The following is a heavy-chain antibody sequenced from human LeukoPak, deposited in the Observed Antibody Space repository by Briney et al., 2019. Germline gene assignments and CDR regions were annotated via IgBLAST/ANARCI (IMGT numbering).Heavy chain of an antibody. Sequence: SETLSLTCTVSGGSISSHYWSWIRQPQGKGLEWIGYIYYSGSTNYNPSLKSRVTISVDTSKNQFSLKLSSVTAADTAVYYRARHVSGIVDYWGQGTLVTVSS. D-gene: IGHD6-13*01. CDR3: ARHVSGIVDY. CDR2: IYYSGST. CDR1: GGSISSHY. V-gene: IGHV4-59*11. J-gene: IGHJ4*02.